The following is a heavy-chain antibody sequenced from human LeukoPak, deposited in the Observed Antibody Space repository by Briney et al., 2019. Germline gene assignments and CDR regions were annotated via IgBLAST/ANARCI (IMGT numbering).Heavy chain of an antibody. CDR3: ARRGPVVVPAAIRWFDL. CDR1: GFTFSSYA. CDR2: ISYDGSNK. Sequence: GGSLRLSCAASGFTFSSYAMHWVRQAPGKGLEWVAVISYDGSNKYYADSVKGRFTISRDNSKNTLYLQMNSLRAEDTAVYYCARRGPVVVPAAIRWFDLWGQGTLVTVSS. D-gene: IGHD2-2*01. V-gene: IGHV3-30*04. J-gene: IGHJ5*02.